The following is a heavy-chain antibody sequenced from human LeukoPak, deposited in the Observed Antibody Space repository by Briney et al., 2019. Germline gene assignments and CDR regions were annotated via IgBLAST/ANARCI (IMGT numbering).Heavy chain of an antibody. CDR3: XXXXXXALGXXXXMDV. V-gene: IGHV4-39*01. Sequence: SETLSLTCTVSGGSISSSSYYWGWIRQTPGKGLEWXXXXYYSGSTYYNPXXKSRVTISVDTSKNQFSLKLSSVTAADTAVXXXXXXXXXALGXXXXMDVWGKGTTVTXSS. CDR1: GGSISSSSYY. J-gene: IGHJ6*03. D-gene: IGHD7-27*01. CDR2: XYYSGST.